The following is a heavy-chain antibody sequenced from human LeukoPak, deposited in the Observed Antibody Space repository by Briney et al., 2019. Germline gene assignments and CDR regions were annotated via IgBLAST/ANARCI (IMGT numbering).Heavy chain of an antibody. CDR3: ARVVSYGSGSYGYYFDY. V-gene: IGHV3-33*01. CDR1: GFTFRSYG. CDR2: IWYDGSNK. J-gene: IGHJ4*02. Sequence: GGSLRLSCAASGFTFRSYGMHWVRHAPGKGLEWVAVIWYDGSNKYYADSVKGRFTISRDNSKNTLYLQMSSLRAEDTAVYYCARVVSYGSGSYGYYFDYWGQGALVTVSS. D-gene: IGHD3-10*01.